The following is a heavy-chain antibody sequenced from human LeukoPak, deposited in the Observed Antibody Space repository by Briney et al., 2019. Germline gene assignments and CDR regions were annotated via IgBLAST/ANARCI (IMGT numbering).Heavy chain of an antibody. D-gene: IGHD3-22*01. V-gene: IGHV4-34*01. Sequence: SETLSLTCAVHGGSFSGYYWSWIRQPPGKGLEWIGEINHSGSTNYNPSLKSRVTISVDTSKNQFSLNLSSVTAADTAAYYCARAPHFFDISGSRYYFDYWGQGTLVTVSS. CDR3: ARAPHFFDISGSRYYFDY. J-gene: IGHJ4*02. CDR2: INHSGST. CDR1: GGSFSGYY.